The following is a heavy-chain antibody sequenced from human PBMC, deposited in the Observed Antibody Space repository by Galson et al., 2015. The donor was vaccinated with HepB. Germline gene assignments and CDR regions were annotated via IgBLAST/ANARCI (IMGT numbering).Heavy chain of an antibody. V-gene: IGHV6-1*01. CDR3: ARGEILE. CDR2: TYYRSKWYT. Sequence: CAISGDSVSSNSAAWNWIRQSPSRGLEWLGRTYYRSKWYTDYAVSVKSRITIKADTSKNQFSLQVNSVTPEDTAVYYCARGEILEWGQGTLVTVSS. D-gene: IGHD5-24*01. CDR1: GDSVSSNSAA. J-gene: IGHJ4*02.